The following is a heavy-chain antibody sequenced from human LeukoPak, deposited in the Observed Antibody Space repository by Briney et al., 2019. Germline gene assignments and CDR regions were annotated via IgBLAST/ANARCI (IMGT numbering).Heavy chain of an antibody. J-gene: IGHJ4*02. Sequence: GRSLRLSCAVSGITFSSYGMHWVRQAPGKGLEWVAVISYDGSNKYYADSVKGRFTISRDNSKNTLYLQMNSLRAEDTAVYYCARGGLGYCSSTSCYAKDYWGQGTLVTVSS. CDR1: GITFSSYG. CDR3: ARGGLGYCSSTSCYAKDY. V-gene: IGHV3-30*03. CDR2: ISYDGSNK. D-gene: IGHD2-2*01.